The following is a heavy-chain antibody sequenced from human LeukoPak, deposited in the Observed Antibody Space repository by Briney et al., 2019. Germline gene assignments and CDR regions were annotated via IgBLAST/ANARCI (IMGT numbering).Heavy chain of an antibody. J-gene: IGHJ4*02. CDR2: ISGSGGGT. D-gene: IGHD2-21*01. CDR1: GFTFSTYA. CDR3: AREGGDGHIVVSVGAAIDY. Sequence: GGSLRLSCAASGFTFSTYAMSWVRQAAGKGLEWVSLISGSGGGTYYADSVRGRFTISRDNSKNTLYLQLNSLRVEDTAVYYCAREGGDGHIVVSVGAAIDYWGQGTLVTVSS. V-gene: IGHV3-23*01.